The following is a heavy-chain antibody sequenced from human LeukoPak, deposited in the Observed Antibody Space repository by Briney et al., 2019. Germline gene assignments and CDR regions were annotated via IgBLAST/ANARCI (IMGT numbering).Heavy chain of an antibody. D-gene: IGHD3-3*01. Sequence: ASVKVSCKASGYTFTGYYMHWVRQAPGQGLEWMGWISAYNGNTNYAQKLQGRVTMTTDTSTSTAYMELRSLRSDDTAVYYCARGAYDFWSGYPTGNNWFDPWGQGTLVTVSS. V-gene: IGHV1-18*04. CDR2: ISAYNGNT. CDR3: ARGAYDFWSGYPTGNNWFDP. CDR1: GYTFTGYY. J-gene: IGHJ5*02.